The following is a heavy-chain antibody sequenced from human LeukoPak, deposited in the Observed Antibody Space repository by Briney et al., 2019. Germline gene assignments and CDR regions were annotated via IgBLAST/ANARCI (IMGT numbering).Heavy chain of an antibody. CDR1: GFTFSSYG. Sequence: GGSLRLSCAASGFTFSSYGMNWVRQAPGKGLEWVSYISSSTSTIYYADSVKGRFTISRDNAKNSLYLQMNSLRAEDTAVYYCARDRSGYYYGFDYWGQGTLVTVSS. V-gene: IGHV3-48*01. CDR3: ARDRSGYYYGFDY. CDR2: ISSSTSTI. D-gene: IGHD3-22*01. J-gene: IGHJ4*02.